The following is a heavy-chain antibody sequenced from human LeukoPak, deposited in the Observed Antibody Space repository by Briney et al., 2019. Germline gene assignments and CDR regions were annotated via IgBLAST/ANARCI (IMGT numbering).Heavy chain of an antibody. CDR3: AKDMRRGIAVAGLDY. V-gene: IGHV3-48*01. CDR1: GFTFSSYS. CDR2: ISSSSSTI. Sequence: GGSLRLSCAASGFTFSSYSMNWVRQAPGKGLEWVSYISSSSSTIYYADSVKGRFTISRDNAKNSLYLQMNSLRAEDTALYYCAKDMRRGIAVAGLDYWGQGTLVTVSS. D-gene: IGHD6-19*01. J-gene: IGHJ4*02.